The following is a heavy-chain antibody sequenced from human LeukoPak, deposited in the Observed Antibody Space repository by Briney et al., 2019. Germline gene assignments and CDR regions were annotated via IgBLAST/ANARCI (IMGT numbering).Heavy chain of an antibody. CDR3: ARSPYYDSVWGSYRHYYFDY. Sequence: SETLSLTCTVSGGSISSYYWSWIRQPPGKGLEWIGYIYYSGSTNSYPSLKSRVTISVDTSKNQFSLKLSSVTAADTAVYYCARSPYYDSVWGSYRHYYFDYWGQGTLVTVSS. J-gene: IGHJ4*02. CDR1: GGSISSYY. D-gene: IGHD3-16*02. CDR2: IYYSGST. V-gene: IGHV4-59*01.